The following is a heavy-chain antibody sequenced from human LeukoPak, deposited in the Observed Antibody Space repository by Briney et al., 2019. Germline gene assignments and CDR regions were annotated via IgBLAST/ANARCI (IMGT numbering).Heavy chain of an antibody. Sequence: PSETLSLTCTVSGGSISSSSYYWGWIRQPPGKGLEWIGSIYYSGSTYYNPSLKSRVTISVDTSKNQFSLKLSSVTAADTAVYYCARRGDSSGWHTLDYWGQGTLVTVSS. CDR2: IYYSGST. CDR1: GGSISSSSYY. J-gene: IGHJ4*02. V-gene: IGHV4-39*01. D-gene: IGHD6-19*01. CDR3: ARRGDSSGWHTLDY.